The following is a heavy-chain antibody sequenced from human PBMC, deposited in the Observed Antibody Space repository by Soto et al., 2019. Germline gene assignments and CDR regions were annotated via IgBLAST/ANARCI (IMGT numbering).Heavy chain of an antibody. Sequence: QITLKESGPTLVEPTEALALPCSFSGFSLTTSPVGVGWFRQPPGKALEWLAVIYWDNDKHYNPYLKSRITITKASSRNEVALTMAYMEPKDTTTYFCALRLGGSSWNDGYFDSWGQGFLVTVS. CDR2: IYWDNDK. J-gene: IGHJ4*02. CDR3: ALRLGGSSWNDGYFDS. V-gene: IGHV2-5*02. D-gene: IGHD1-1*01. CDR1: GFSLTTSPVG.